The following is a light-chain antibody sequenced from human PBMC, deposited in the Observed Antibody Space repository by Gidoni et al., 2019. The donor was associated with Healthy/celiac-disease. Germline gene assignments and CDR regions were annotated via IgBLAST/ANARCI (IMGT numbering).Light chain of an antibody. J-gene: IGKJ5*01. V-gene: IGKV1-33*01. CDR1: QDISNY. Sequence: DIHMTQSPSSLSVSVGERVTITCQASQDISNYLNWYQQKPGKAPKLLIYDASNLETGVPSRFSGSGSGTDFTFTISSLQPEDIATYYCQQYDNLITFGQGTRLEIK. CDR2: DAS. CDR3: QQYDNLIT.